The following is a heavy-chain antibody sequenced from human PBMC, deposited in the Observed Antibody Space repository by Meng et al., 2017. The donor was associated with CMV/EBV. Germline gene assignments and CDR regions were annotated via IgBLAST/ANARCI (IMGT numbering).Heavy chain of an antibody. CDR1: GFTFSSYW. D-gene: IGHD3-3*01. V-gene: IGHV3-7*01. Sequence: GESLKISCAASGFTFSSYWMSWVRQAPGKGLEWVANIKQDGSEKYYVDSVKGRFTISRDNAKNSLYLQMNSLRAEDTAVYYCARGGDFWSGYSLSYYGMDVWGQGTTVTVSS. CDR2: IKQDGSEK. J-gene: IGHJ6*02. CDR3: ARGGDFWSGYSLSYYGMDV.